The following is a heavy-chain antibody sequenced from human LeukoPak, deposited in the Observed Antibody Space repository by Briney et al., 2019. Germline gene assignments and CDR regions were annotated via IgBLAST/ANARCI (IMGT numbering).Heavy chain of an antibody. CDR3: TTYGDYEGVIDD. CDR2: IKSKTDGGTT. CDR1: GFTFSNVC. V-gene: IGHV3-15*01. Sequence: PGRSLRLSCAVSGFTFSNVCMSWVRQAPGKGLEWVGRIKSKTDGGTTDYAAPVKGRFTISRNDSTTTMYLQMNSLKTENTAGYYCTTYGDYEGVIDDWGQGTLVTAAS. J-gene: IGHJ4*02. D-gene: IGHD4-17*01.